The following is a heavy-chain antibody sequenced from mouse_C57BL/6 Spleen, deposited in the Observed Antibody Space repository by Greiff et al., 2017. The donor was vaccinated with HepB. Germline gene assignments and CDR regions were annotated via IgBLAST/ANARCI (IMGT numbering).Heavy chain of an antibody. V-gene: IGHV1-61*01. J-gene: IGHJ2*01. CDR2: IYPSDSET. Sequence: QVHVKQPGAELVRPGSSVKLSCKASGYTFTSYWMDWVKQRPGQGLEWIGNIYPSDSETHYNQKFKDKATLTVDKSSSTAYMQLSSLTSEDSAVYYCARRWLLQDYWGQGTTLTVSS. CDR3: ARRWLLQDY. CDR1: GYTFTSYW. D-gene: IGHD2-3*01.